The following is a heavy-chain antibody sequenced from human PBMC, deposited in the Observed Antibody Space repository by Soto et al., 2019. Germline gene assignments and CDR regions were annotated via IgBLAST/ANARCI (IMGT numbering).Heavy chain of an antibody. CDR1: GFAFSSYG. Sequence: QAQLVESGGGVVQPGRSLRLSCAASGFAFSSYGMHWVRQAPGTGLEWVAVISYDGSLQHYADSVKGRFTISRDNSKNMVLLKMSSLRAEATAVYYCVSDRGYGHASVPYSWGQGTLVSVSS. J-gene: IGHJ4*02. CDR3: VSDRGYGHASVPYS. D-gene: IGHD5-18*01. V-gene: IGHV3-30*03. CDR2: ISYDGSLQ.